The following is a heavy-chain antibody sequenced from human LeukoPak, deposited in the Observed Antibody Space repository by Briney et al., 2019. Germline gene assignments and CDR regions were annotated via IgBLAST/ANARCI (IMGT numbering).Heavy chain of an antibody. CDR3: ASTVAGTVDY. V-gene: IGHV4-59*05. Sequence: SETLSLTCTVSGGSMSNHYWSWIRQPPGKGLEWIGSIYYSGSTYYNPSLKSRVTISVDTSKNQFSLKLSSVTAADTAVYYCASTVAGTVDYWGQGTLVTVSS. D-gene: IGHD6-19*01. CDR1: GGSMSNHY. J-gene: IGHJ4*02. CDR2: IYYSGST.